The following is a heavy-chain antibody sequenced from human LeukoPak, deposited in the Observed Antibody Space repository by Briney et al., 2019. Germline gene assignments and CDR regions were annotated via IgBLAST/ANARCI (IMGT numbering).Heavy chain of an antibody. CDR3: ARGSGRLNCSGGSCYSWFDP. D-gene: IGHD2-15*01. V-gene: IGHV1-46*01. CDR2: INPSGGST. J-gene: IGHJ5*02. Sequence: ASVKVSCKASGYTFTSYYMHWVRQAPGQGLEWMGIINPSGGSTSYAQKFQGRVTMTEDASTDTAYTELSSLRSEDTAVYYCARGSGRLNCSGGSCYSWFDPWGQGTLVTVSS. CDR1: GYTFTSYY.